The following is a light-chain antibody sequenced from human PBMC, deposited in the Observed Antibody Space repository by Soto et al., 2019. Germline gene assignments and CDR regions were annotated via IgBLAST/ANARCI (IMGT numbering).Light chain of an antibody. CDR1: SSNIGTNY. Sequence: QSVLTQPPSASGTPGQRVTISCSGSSSNIGTNYVNWYQQLPGTTPKLLIYNYNQRPSGVPDRFSGSKSGTSASLAISGLQSEDEADYYCAAWDDSLNAVVFGGGTKVTVL. J-gene: IGLJ2*01. CDR2: NYN. V-gene: IGLV1-44*01. CDR3: AAWDDSLNAVV.